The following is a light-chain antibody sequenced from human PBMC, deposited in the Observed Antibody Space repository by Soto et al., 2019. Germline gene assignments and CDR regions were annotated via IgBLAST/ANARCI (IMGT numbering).Light chain of an antibody. Sequence: DLQMTQSPSTLSASVGDRVTITCRASQSISSWLAWYQQKPGKAPQLLIYKAFSLESGVPSRFSGSGSGTEFTLTISSLQPDDFATYYCQQCDTYPLTFGGGTKVEIK. J-gene: IGKJ4*01. CDR1: QSISSW. CDR3: QQCDTYPLT. CDR2: KAF. V-gene: IGKV1-5*03.